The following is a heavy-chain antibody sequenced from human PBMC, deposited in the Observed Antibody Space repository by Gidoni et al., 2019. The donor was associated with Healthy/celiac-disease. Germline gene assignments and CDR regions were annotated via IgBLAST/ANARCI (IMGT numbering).Heavy chain of an antibody. Sequence: QLQLQESGPGLVKPSATLSLTCTVSGGSISSSSYYWGWIRQPPGKGLEWLGSIYYSGSTYYNPSLKSRVTISVDTSKNQFALKLSSVTAADTAVYYCARVYYDFWSGYSGGLDPWGQGTLVTVSS. D-gene: IGHD3-3*01. CDR1: GGSISSSSYY. CDR3: ARVYYDFWSGYSGGLDP. CDR2: IYYSGST. J-gene: IGHJ5*02. V-gene: IGHV4-39*01.